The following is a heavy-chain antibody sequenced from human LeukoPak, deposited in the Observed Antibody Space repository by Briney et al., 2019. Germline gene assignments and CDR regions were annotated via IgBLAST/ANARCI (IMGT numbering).Heavy chain of an antibody. CDR1: GGTFSSYA. J-gene: IGHJ6*03. CDR2: IIPIFGTA. V-gene: IGHV1-69*05. Sequence: ASVKVSCKASGGTFSSYAISWVRQAPGQGLEWMGGIIPIFGTANYAQKFQGRVTITTDESTSTAYMELSSLRSEDTAVYYCATGYCSSTSCYTYYYYYMDVWGKGTTVTVSS. D-gene: IGHD2-2*02. CDR3: ATGYCSSTSCYTYYYYYMDV.